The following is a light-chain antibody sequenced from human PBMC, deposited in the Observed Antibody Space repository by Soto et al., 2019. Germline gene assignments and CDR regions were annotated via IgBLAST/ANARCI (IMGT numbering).Light chain of an antibody. CDR1: SSDVGGYKY. Sequence: QSALTQPPSASGSPGQSVTISCTGTSSDVGGYKYVSWYQQHPGKAPKLMIFEVNKRPSGVPDRFSGSKSGNTSSLTVSGLXXXXXXXYYCSSYAGINNLGVFGTGTKV. CDR2: EVN. J-gene: IGLJ1*01. CDR3: SSYAGINNLGV. V-gene: IGLV2-8*01.